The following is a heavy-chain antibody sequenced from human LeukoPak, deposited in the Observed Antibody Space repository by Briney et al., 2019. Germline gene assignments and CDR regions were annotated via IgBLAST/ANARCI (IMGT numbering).Heavy chain of an antibody. CDR2: ISYDGSNK. CDR3: ARDQGSLFGELLYYFDY. CDR1: GFTFSSYA. Sequence: GGSLRLSCAASGFTFSSYAMYWVRQAPGKGLEWVAVISYDGSNKYYADSVKGRFTISRDNSKNTLYLQMNSLRAEDTAVYYCARDQGSLFGELLYYFDYWGQGTLVTVSS. J-gene: IGHJ4*02. V-gene: IGHV3-30*04. D-gene: IGHD3-10*01.